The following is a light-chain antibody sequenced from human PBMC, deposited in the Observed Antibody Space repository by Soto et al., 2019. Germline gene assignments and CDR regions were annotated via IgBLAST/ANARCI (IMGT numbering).Light chain of an antibody. CDR1: SSDVGGYNY. V-gene: IGLV2-8*01. Sequence: SGRTQPPSASGSPGQSVSISCTGTSSDVGGYNYVSWYQQHPGKAPKLMIYEVNKRPSGVPDRFSGSKSGNTASLTVSGLQAEDEADYYCSSYAGSSNVFGTGTKVTVL. J-gene: IGLJ1*01. CDR2: EVN. CDR3: SSYAGSSNV.